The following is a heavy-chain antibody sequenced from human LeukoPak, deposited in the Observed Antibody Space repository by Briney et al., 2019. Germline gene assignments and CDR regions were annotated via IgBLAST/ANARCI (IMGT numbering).Heavy chain of an antibody. D-gene: IGHD4-23*01. V-gene: IGHV4-38-2*01. CDR2: IYHSGST. CDR3: ARPVTVVTPYWYFDL. Sequence: SETLSLTCAVSGYSISSGYYWGWIRQPPGKGLEWSGSIYHSGSTYYNPSLKSRVTISVDTSKNQFSLKLSSVTAADTAVYYCARPVTVVTPYWYFDLWGRGTLVTVSS. CDR1: GYSISSGYY. J-gene: IGHJ2*01.